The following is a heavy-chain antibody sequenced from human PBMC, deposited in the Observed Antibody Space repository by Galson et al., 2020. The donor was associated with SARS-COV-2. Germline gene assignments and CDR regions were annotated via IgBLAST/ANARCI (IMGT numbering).Heavy chain of an antibody. CDR2: IYSGGST. V-gene: IGHV3-53*01. CDR3: ARVLRVDY. J-gene: IGHJ4*02. CDR1: GFTVSSYY. Sequence: GGSLRLTRAASGFTVSSYYMSWVRQAPGKGLEWVSVIYSGGSTYYADSVKGRITISRDNSKNTLYLQMNSLRAEGTAVYYCARVLRVDYWGQGTLVTVSS. D-gene: IGHD3-16*01.